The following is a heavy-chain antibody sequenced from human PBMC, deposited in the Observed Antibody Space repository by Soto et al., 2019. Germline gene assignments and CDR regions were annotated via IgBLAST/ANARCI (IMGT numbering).Heavy chain of an antibody. D-gene: IGHD6-19*01. Sequence: SGPTLVNPTQTLTLTCTFSGFSLSTSGMCVSWILQPPGKALEWLALIDWDDDKYYSTSLKTRLTISKDTSKNQVVLTMTNMDPVDTATYYCARIRNTRGSGWYYFDYWGQGTLVTVSS. V-gene: IGHV2-70*01. J-gene: IGHJ4*02. CDR3: ARIRNTRGSGWYYFDY. CDR2: IDWDDDK. CDR1: GFSLSTSGMC.